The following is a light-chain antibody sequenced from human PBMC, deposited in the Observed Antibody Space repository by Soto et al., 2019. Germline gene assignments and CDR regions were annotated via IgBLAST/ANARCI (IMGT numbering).Light chain of an antibody. CDR2: DDN. CDR3: GSWDSSLSAYV. Sequence: QSVLTQPPSVSAAPGQKFTISCSGSISNIGGNSVSWYQQLPGTAPKLLIYDDNKLPSWIPDRFSGSKSGTSATLGITGFQTGDEADYYCGSWDSSLSAYVFRTGTKSPS. J-gene: IGLJ1*01. V-gene: IGLV1-51*01. CDR1: ISNIGGNS.